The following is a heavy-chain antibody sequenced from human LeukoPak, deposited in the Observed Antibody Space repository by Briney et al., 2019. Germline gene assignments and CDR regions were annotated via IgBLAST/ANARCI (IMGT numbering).Heavy chain of an antibody. CDR3: ARGNGDYSFDY. CDR1: GGTFSSYA. J-gene: IGHJ4*02. D-gene: IGHD4-17*01. V-gene: IGHV1-69*05. CDR2: IIPIFGTA. Sequence: SVKVSCKASGGTFSSYAISWVRQAPGQGLEWMGRIIPIFGTANYAQKFQGRVTITTDESTSTAYMELGSLRSEDTAVYYCARGNGDYSFDYWGQGTLVTVSS.